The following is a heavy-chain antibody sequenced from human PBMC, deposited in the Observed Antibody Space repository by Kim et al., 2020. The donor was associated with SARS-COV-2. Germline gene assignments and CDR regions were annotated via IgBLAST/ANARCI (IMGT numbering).Heavy chain of an antibody. CDR3: ARDGTTYGMDV. Sequence: LSLTCTVSGGSISSGEYYWSWIRQPPGKGLEWIAYIYYSGSTSYSPSLKSRATISIDTSKKQFSLKLSSVTAADTAVYYCARDGTTYGMDVWGQGTTVTVSS. CDR2: IYYSGST. V-gene: IGHV4-30-4*01. CDR1: GGSISSGEYY. D-gene: IGHD1-7*01. J-gene: IGHJ6*02.